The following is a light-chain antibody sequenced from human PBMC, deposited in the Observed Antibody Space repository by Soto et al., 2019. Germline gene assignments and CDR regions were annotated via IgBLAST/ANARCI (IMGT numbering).Light chain of an antibody. Sequence: DIAMTQSPATLSVSPGERATLSCRASQSVNSNLAWYQQKPGQAPRLLIYGASTRATGIPARFSGSGSGTEFTVTISILQSEDFAVYYCQQYNNWPLTFGGGTKLEIK. V-gene: IGKV3-15*01. CDR3: QQYNNWPLT. CDR2: GAS. J-gene: IGKJ4*01. CDR1: QSVNSN.